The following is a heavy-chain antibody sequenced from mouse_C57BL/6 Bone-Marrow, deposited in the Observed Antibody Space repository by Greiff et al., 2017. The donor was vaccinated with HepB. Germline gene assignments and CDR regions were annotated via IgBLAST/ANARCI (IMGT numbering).Heavy chain of an antibody. D-gene: IGHD1-1*01. CDR1: GYTFTSYW. Sequence: VQLVESGAELAKPGASVKLSCKASGYTFTSYWMHWVKQRPGQGLEWIGYINPSSGYTKYNQKFKDKATLTADKSSSTAYMQLSSLTYEDSAVYYCAIITTVVGGYFDYWGQGTTLTVSS. J-gene: IGHJ2*01. CDR3: AIITTVVGGYFDY. CDR2: INPSSGYT. V-gene: IGHV1-7*01.